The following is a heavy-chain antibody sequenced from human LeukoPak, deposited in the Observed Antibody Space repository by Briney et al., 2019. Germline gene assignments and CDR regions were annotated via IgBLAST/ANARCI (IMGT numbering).Heavy chain of an antibody. Sequence: RSLRLSCAASGFTFSSYGMHWVRQAPGKGLEWVAVISYDGSNKYYADSVKGRFTISRDNSKNTLYLQMNSLRAEDTAVYYCAKVGGYYYYYGMDVWGQGTTVTVSS. D-gene: IGHD3-3*01. CDR2: ISYDGSNK. J-gene: IGHJ6*02. CDR1: GFTFSSYG. CDR3: AKVGGYYYYYGMDV. V-gene: IGHV3-30*18.